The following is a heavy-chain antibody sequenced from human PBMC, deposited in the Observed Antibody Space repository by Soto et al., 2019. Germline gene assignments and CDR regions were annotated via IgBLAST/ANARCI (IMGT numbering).Heavy chain of an antibody. CDR3: AIHGSADRSYYYYYYMDV. CDR1: GGSISSSSYY. V-gene: IGHV4-39*01. D-gene: IGHD3-10*01. J-gene: IGHJ6*03. Sequence: SETLSLTCTVSGGSISSSSYYWGWIRQPPGKGLEWIGSIYYSGSTYYNPSLKSRVTISVDTSKNQFSLKLSSVTAADTAVYYCAIHGSADRSYYYYYYMDVWGKGTTVTVSS. CDR2: IYYSGST.